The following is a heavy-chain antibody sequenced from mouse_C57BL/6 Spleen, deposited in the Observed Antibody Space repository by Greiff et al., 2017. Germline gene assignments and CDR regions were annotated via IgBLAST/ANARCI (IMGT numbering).Heavy chain of an antibody. CDR1: GYAFSSYW. Sequence: VQLQQSGAELVKPGASVKISCKASGYAFSSYWMNWVKQRPGKGLEWIGQIYPGDGDTNYNGKFKGKATLTADKSSSTAYMQLSSLTSEDSAVYFCVYYYGSSYVKNGYAMDYWGQGTSVTVSS. CDR2: IYPGDGDT. D-gene: IGHD1-1*01. CDR3: VYYYGSSYVKNGYAMDY. V-gene: IGHV1-80*01. J-gene: IGHJ4*01.